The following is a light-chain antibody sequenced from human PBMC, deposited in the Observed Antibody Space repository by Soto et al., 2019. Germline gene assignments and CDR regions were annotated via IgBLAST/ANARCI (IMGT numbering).Light chain of an antibody. J-gene: IGKJ1*01. CDR3: KHYNSYEMGS. Sequence: DIQMTQSPSTLSASVGDRVIITCRASQSISRWLAWYQQKPGKAPKLLIYGASSLEKGVPSRFSGSGSGTEFTLTISSLQPDERATYYCKHYNSYEMGSFGQGSKLDIK. CDR1: QSISRW. CDR2: GAS. V-gene: IGKV1-5*01.